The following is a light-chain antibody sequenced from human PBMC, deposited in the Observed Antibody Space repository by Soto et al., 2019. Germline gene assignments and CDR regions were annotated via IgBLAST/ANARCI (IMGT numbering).Light chain of an antibody. V-gene: IGKV3-20*01. Sequence: EIELTQSPCTLSLSPGESATLSCRASQGISNDHLAWDAQKPGQAPRLLXXGAXRRATGIPDRFSGRGSGTDFTLTISRLDPEDSAGYYCQQYGSSPTLTFGQGTKVEIK. J-gene: IGKJ1*01. CDR3: QQYGSSPTLT. CDR1: QGISNDH. CDR2: GAX.